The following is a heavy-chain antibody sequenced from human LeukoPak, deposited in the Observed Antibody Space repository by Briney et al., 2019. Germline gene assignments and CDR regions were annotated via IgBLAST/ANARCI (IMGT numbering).Heavy chain of an antibody. CDR1: GFTFSTYA. CDR3: AKTSRVNSAYDSPFDY. D-gene: IGHD5-12*01. V-gene: IGHV3-23*01. CDR2: VRGSASDT. J-gene: IGHJ4*02. Sequence: HAGGSLRLSCAASGFTFSTYAMSWVRQAPGKGLEWVSAVRGSASDTYYADSVKGRFTISRDNSKNTLYLQMNSLRAEDTAIYFCAKTSRVNSAYDSPFDYWGQGTLVTVSS.